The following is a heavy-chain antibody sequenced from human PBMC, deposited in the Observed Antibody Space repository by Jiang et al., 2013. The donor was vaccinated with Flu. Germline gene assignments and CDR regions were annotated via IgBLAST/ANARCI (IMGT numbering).Heavy chain of an antibody. CDR2: IIPIFSTA. V-gene: IGHV1-69*01. CDR1: GGTFSTYA. J-gene: IGHJ4*02. D-gene: IGHD3-22*01. Sequence: GGTFSTYAISWVRQAPGQGLEWMGGIIPIFSTANYAQKFQGRVTITADESTSTAYMELSSLRSEDTAVYYCARGHYDSPTAFDYWGQGTLVTVSS. CDR3: ARGHYDSPTAFDY.